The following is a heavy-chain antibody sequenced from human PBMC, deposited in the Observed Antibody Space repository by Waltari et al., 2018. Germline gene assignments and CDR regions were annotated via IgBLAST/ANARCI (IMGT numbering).Heavy chain of an antibody. CDR2: IIPIFGTA. CDR1: GGTFSSYA. D-gene: IGHD3-22*01. V-gene: IGHV1-69*01. J-gene: IGHJ3*02. Sequence: QVQLVQSGAEVKKPGSSVKVSGKASGGTFSSYAISWVRQAHGQGLEWMGGIIPIFGTANYAQKFQCRVTITADESTSTAYMELSSLRSEDTAVYYCAIPLGNYYDSRTLSDAFDIWGQGTMVTVSS. CDR3: AIPLGNYYDSRTLSDAFDI.